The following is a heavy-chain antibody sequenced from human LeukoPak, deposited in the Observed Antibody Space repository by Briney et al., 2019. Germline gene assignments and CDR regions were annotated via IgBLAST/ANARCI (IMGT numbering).Heavy chain of an antibody. CDR1: GGSISSGGYY. CDR2: IYYSGNT. J-gene: IGHJ5*02. Sequence: SETLSLTCTVSGGSISSGGYYWSWIRQPPGKGLEWIGYIYYSGNTNYNPSLKSRVTISVDTSNNQFPLKLSSVTAADTAVYYCARGGNSWSKNWFDPWGQGTLVTVSS. V-gene: IGHV4-61*08. CDR3: ARGGNSWSKNWFDP. D-gene: IGHD4-11*01.